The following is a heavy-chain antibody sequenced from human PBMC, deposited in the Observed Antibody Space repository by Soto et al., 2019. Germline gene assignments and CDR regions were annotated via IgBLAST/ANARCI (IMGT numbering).Heavy chain of an antibody. D-gene: IGHD3-22*01. V-gene: IGHV4-34*01. J-gene: IGHJ4*02. CDR1: GGSFSRYY. CDR3: ARGGYDY. CDR2: INHSGST. Sequence: QVQLQQWGAGLLKPSETLSLTCAVYGGSFSRYYWSWIRQPPGKGLEWIGEINHSGSTNYNPSLKSRVTISVDTSKNQFSLKLSSVTAADTAVYYCARGGYDYWGQGTLVTVSS.